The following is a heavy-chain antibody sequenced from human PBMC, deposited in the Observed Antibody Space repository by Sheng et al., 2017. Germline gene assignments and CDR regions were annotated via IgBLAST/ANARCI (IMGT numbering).Heavy chain of an antibody. CDR3: ARGGESGYNYGYFDN. V-gene: IGHV1-3*01. Sequence: QVHLVQSGAELKKPGASVNVSCKASGYTFTAYAVHWVRQAPGQRLEWMGWINAGNGNTKYSQKFQGRVTISRDTSASTGYMVLSSLRSEDTAVYYCARGGESGYNYGYFDNWGQGTLVTVSS. CDR2: INAGNGNT. CDR1: GYTFTAYA. D-gene: IGHD5-12*01. J-gene: IGHJ4*02.